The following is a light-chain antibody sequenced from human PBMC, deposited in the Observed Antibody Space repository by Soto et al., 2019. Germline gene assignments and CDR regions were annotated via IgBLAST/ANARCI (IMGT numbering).Light chain of an antibody. J-gene: IGLJ2*01. CDR2: DVT. CDR1: SSDIGTYSY. Sequence: QSALTQPASVSGSPGQSITISCTGTSSDIGTYSYVSWYQQHPGKVSKLMIYDVTNRPSGVSNRFSGSKSGNTASLTISGLQAEDEADYYCSSYITSSTLVVFGGGTKLTVL. CDR3: SSYITSSTLVV. V-gene: IGLV2-14*03.